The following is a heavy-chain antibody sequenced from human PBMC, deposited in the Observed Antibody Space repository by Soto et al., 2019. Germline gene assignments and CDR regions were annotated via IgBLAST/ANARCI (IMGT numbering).Heavy chain of an antibody. D-gene: IGHD6-13*01. CDR1: GYSFIKFD. Sequence: ASVKVSCKASGYSFIKFDISWVRQATGQGPEWLGWMNPGSGKTGYTSKFQGRVAMTRDASTATSHLDLTSLTSDDTAVYYCARMASAGTLNWFDPWGPGTLVTVSS. J-gene: IGHJ5*02. CDR2: MNPGSGKT. V-gene: IGHV1-8*01. CDR3: ARMASAGTLNWFDP.